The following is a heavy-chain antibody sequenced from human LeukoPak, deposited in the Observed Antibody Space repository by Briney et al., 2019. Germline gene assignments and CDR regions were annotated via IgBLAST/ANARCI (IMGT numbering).Heavy chain of an antibody. CDR2: INPNSGGT. Sequence: ASVKVSCKASGYTFTGYYMHWVRQAPGQGLEWMGWINPNSGGTNYAQKFQGRVTMTRDTSISTAYMELSRLRSDDTAVYYCARELWSGEFTYPAGSNWFDPWGQGTLVTVSS. J-gene: IGHJ5*02. D-gene: IGHD3-10*01. CDR1: GYTFTGYY. V-gene: IGHV1-2*02. CDR3: ARELWSGEFTYPAGSNWFDP.